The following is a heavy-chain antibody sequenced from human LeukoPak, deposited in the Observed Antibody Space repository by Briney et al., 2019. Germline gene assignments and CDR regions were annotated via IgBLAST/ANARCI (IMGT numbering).Heavy chain of an antibody. V-gene: IGHV4-4*07. Sequence: SETLSLTCSVSGGSISSYYWNWIRQPAGTGLGWIGRIYRSGSTNYSPSLKSRISMSIDTSKSQFSLKLSSVTAADTAVYYCARSNDNGDYYFDSWGQGTLVTVSS. CDR1: GGSISSYY. J-gene: IGHJ4*02. D-gene: IGHD4-17*01. CDR2: IYRSGST. CDR3: ARSNDNGDYYFDS.